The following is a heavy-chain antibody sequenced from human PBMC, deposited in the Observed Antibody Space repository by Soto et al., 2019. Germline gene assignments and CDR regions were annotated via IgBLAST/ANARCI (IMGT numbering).Heavy chain of an antibody. J-gene: IGHJ4*02. CDR2: ISGSGDST. Sequence: EVQLLESGGGLVQPGGSLRLSCAASGFTFGTYAMSWVRQAPGKGLEWVSGISGSGDSTYYADSVKGRFTISRDNSKNTLYLQMNSLRAEDTAVYYCGKRGGDNWGNIDYWGQGTLVTVSS. CDR1: GFTFGTYA. D-gene: IGHD7-27*01. CDR3: GKRGGDNWGNIDY. V-gene: IGHV3-23*01.